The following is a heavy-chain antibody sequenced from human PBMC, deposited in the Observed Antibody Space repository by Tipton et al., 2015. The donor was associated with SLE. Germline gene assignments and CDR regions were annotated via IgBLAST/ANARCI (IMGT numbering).Heavy chain of an antibody. D-gene: IGHD1-26*01. V-gene: IGHV3-33*01. Sequence: SLRLSCAASGFNLNTSGMHWVRQAPGQGLEWVAIIWYDGTTKYYADSVKGRFTISRDNSKDTLYLQMNSLRAEDTAVYYCARDVDGSLDCWGQGTLVTVSS. CDR2: IWYDGTTK. CDR3: ARDVDGSLDC. CDR1: GFNLNTSG. J-gene: IGHJ4*02.